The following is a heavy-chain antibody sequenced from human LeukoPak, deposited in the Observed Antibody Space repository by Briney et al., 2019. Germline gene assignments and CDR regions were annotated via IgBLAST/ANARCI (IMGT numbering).Heavy chain of an antibody. CDR1: GFTFSNAW. V-gene: IGHV3-15*07. CDR2: IKSKVNGGTI. CDR3: NTGGPYFDY. J-gene: IGHJ4*02. Sequence: PGGSLRLTCATSGFTFSNAWMNWVRQAPGKGLEWVARIKSKVNGGTIDYAAPVKGRFSISRDDSKNTVYQQMNSLKTDDTAVYYCNTGGPYFDYWGQGTLVTVSS. D-gene: IGHD1-26*01.